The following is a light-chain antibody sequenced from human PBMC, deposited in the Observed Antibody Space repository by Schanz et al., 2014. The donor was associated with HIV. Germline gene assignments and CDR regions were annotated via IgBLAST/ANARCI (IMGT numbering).Light chain of an antibody. V-gene: IGLV2-14*02. J-gene: IGLJ1*01. CDR3: ASYTNSAPFV. CDR1: SSDVGNYNL. Sequence: QSALTQPASVSGSPGQSITISCTGTSSDVGNYNLVSWYQQHPGKAPKLMIYGVSVRPSGVSHRFSGSKSDNTASLTISGLQAEDEADYYCASYTNSAPFVFGTATKLTVL. CDR2: GVS.